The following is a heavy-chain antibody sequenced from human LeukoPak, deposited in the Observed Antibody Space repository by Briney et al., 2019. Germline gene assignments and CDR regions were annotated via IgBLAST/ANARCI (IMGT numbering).Heavy chain of an antibody. CDR1: GFPLSTFS. Sequence: GPSLRPSCAASGFPLSTFSINWVRHAPGKGLGWVSSISGIRAYTFYGATVKGRFTSSRANTKNLLYLQVDSLRVEDTAVYFCARDRGSGWYGDLGYWGEGTLVTVSS. V-gene: IGHV3-21*06. CDR3: ARDRGSGWYGDLGY. J-gene: IGHJ4*02. D-gene: IGHD6-19*01. CDR2: ISGIRAYT.